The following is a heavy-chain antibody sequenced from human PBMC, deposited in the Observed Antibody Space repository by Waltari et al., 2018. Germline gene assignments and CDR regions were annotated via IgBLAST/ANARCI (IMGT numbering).Heavy chain of an antibody. CDR1: GFRFSRYW. D-gene: IGHD3-16*01. Sequence: EEQLVASGGGLVQPGGSLSLSCAASGFRFSRYWMHWVRQAPEKGLVFVSRIHSDGIDTTYADSVKGRFTTSRDNALNTLYLQMNSLRVEDTAMYYCARGGFDHAFDIWAQGTMVTVSS. CDR2: IHSDGIDT. J-gene: IGHJ3*02. CDR3: ARGGFDHAFDI. V-gene: IGHV3-74*03.